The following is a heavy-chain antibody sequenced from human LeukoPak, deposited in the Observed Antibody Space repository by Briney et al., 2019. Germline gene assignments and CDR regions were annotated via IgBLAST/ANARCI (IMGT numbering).Heavy chain of an antibody. Sequence: ASVKVSCKASGYTFITYGISWVRRAPGQGPEWMGWINPNSGGTNYAQKFQGRVTMTRDTSISTAYMELGRLRSDDTAVYYCARSTGTTPSDWGQGTLVTVSS. V-gene: IGHV1-2*02. D-gene: IGHD1-7*01. CDR3: ARSTGTTPSD. CDR2: INPNSGGT. CDR1: GYTFITYG. J-gene: IGHJ4*02.